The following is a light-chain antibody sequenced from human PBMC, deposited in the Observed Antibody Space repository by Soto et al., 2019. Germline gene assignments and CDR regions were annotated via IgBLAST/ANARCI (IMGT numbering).Light chain of an antibody. Sequence: DIQMTQSPSSLSASVGDRVTITCRASQSISNYLNWYQQRPGKAPKLLIYLASSLSSGVPSKFSGSVSGTDFTLTISVLQPEDSATYDCQQTYKTPLTFGQGTKVEIK. V-gene: IGKV1-39*01. J-gene: IGKJ1*01. CDR1: QSISNY. CDR3: QQTYKTPLT. CDR2: LAS.